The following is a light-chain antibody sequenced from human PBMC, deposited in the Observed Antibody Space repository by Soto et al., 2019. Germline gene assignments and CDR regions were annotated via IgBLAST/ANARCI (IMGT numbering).Light chain of an antibody. CDR1: SSDVGSYNL. J-gene: IGLJ3*02. V-gene: IGLV2-23*02. CDR3: CLYAGSRTFPV. Sequence: QSVLTQPASVSGSPGQSITISCTGTSSDVGSYNLVSWYQQHPGKAPKLMIYEVSKRPSGVSNRFSGSKSGHTASLTNSGVLAEDQAYYYCCLYAGSRTFPVFGGGTK. CDR2: EVS.